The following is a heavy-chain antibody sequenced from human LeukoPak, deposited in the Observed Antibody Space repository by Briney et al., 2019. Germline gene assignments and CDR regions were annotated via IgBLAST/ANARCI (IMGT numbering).Heavy chain of an antibody. Sequence: SETLSLTCTVSGGSMSSNYWSWIRQPPGKGLEWIGYIHYSGSTIYSPSLKSRVTISVNTSKKLFSLRLNSVTAADTGVYYCARDDRYSSSWHGTFDYWGQGTLVTVSS. CDR1: GGSMSSNY. D-gene: IGHD6-13*01. CDR3: ARDDRYSSSWHGTFDY. CDR2: IHYSGST. V-gene: IGHV4-59*01. J-gene: IGHJ4*02.